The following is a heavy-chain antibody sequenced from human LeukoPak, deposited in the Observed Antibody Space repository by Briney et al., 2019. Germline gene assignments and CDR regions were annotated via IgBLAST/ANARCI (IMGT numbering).Heavy chain of an antibody. J-gene: IGHJ6*03. CDR1: GFTFSSYW. CDR3: ARKYYYYYMDV. V-gene: IGHV3-7*01. Sequence: AGGSLRLSCAASGFTFSSYWMTWVRQAPGKGLEWVANIKQDGSEKYYVDSVKGRFTISRDNAKNSLYLQMNSLRAEDTAVYYCARKYYYYYMDVWGKGTPVTVSS. CDR2: IKQDGSEK.